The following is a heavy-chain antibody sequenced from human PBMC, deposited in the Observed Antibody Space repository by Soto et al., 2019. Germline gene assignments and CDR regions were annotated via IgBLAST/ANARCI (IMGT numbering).Heavy chain of an antibody. Sequence: PSQTLSLTCVISGDSVSSNSATWNWIRQSPSRGLEWLGRTYYRSTWYNDYAVSVKSRIIISPDTSKNQFSLQLNSVSPGDTAVYYCARDRGVATSDGMDVWGRGTTVTVSS. CDR3: ARDRGVATSDGMDV. CDR1: GDSVSSNSAT. CDR2: TYYRSTWYN. V-gene: IGHV6-1*01. D-gene: IGHD5-12*01. J-gene: IGHJ6*02.